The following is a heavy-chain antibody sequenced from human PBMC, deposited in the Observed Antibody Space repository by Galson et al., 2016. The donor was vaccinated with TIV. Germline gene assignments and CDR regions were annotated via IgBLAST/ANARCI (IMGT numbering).Heavy chain of an antibody. D-gene: IGHD2-15*01. CDR3: AREASRGGNCFWGWNCYYGMDV. CDR1: GFTFRTYW. Sequence: LRLSCAVSGFTFRTYWMSRVRQAPGKGLEWVASIKQDGSEKFYVESVRGRFSISRDNAEESLYLQMSSLSAEDTAVYFCAREASRGGNCFWGWNCYYGMDVWGQGTTVTVSS. J-gene: IGHJ6*02. CDR2: IKQDGSEK. V-gene: IGHV3-7*01.